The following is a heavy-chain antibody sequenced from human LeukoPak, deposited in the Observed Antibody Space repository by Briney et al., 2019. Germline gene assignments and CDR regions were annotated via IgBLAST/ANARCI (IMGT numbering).Heavy chain of an antibody. J-gene: IGHJ4*02. CDR3: ARGFRPVIAAAAYYFDY. CDR2: INHSGST. Sequence: SETLSLTCAVYGGSFSDYYWSWIRQPPGKGLEWIGEINHSGSTNYNPSLKSRVTISVDTSKNQFSLKLSSVTAADTAVYYCARGFRPVIAAAAYYFDYWGQGTLVTVSS. CDR1: GGSFSDYY. D-gene: IGHD6-13*01. V-gene: IGHV4-34*01.